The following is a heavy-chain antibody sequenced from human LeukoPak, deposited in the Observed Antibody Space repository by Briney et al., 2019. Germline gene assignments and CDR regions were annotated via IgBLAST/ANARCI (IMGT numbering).Heavy chain of an antibody. J-gene: IGHJ4*02. D-gene: IGHD5-18*01. CDR3: AKRGYSYGNFDY. Sequence: GGSLRLSCAASGFTFSSYGMHWVRQAPGKGLEWVAVISYDGSNKYYADSVKGRFTISRDNSKNTLYLQMNSLRAEDTAVYYCAKRGYSYGNFDYWGQGTLVTVSS. CDR1: GFTFSSYG. V-gene: IGHV3-30*18. CDR2: ISYDGSNK.